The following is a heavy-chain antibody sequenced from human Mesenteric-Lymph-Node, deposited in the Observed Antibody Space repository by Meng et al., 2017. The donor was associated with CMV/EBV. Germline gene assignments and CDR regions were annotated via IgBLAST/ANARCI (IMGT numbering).Heavy chain of an antibody. CDR2: INWNGGRT. CDR3: ARDRPGTVIRDAFDV. CDR1: GFSFDDYG. Sequence: GESLKISCAASGFSFDDYGMTWVRQAPGKGLEWVCGINWNGGRTGCADSVKGRFTISRDNAKNSLFLQMNSLRGDDTALYYCARDRPGTVIRDAFDVWGQGTMVTVSS. J-gene: IGHJ3*01. V-gene: IGHV3-20*04. D-gene: IGHD4-11*01.